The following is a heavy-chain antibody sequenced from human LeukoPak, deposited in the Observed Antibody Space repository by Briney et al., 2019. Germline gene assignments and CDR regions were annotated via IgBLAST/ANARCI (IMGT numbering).Heavy chain of an antibody. CDR2: INHSGST. V-gene: IGHV4-34*01. CDR1: GGSFSGYY. J-gene: IGHJ6*02. D-gene: IGHD3-10*01. Sequence: PETLSLTCAVYGGSFSGYYWSWIRQPPGKGLEWIGEINHSGSTNYNPSLKSRVTISVDTSKNQFSLKLSSVTAADTAVYYCARVNYYGSGSPRDVWGQGTTVTVSS. CDR3: ARVNYYGSGSPRDV.